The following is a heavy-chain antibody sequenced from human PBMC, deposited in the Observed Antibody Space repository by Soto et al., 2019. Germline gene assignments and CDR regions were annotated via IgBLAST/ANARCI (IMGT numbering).Heavy chain of an antibody. Sequence: SETLSLTCAVSGGSISSSDYYWCWIRQPPGKGLEWISYIFYSGSTNYNPSLKSRVTISVDMSKNQLSLNLRSLTAADTAVYYCARIIRTGAFDSWGQGTLVTVSS. D-gene: IGHD2-8*02. CDR3: ARIIRTGAFDS. CDR2: IFYSGST. CDR1: GGSISSSDYY. J-gene: IGHJ4*02. V-gene: IGHV4-61*05.